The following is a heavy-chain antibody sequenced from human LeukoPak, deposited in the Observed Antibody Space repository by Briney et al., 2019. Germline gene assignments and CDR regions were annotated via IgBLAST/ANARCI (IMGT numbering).Heavy chain of an antibody. CDR3: AKDRAGAN. CDR2: ISGSGNVT. Sequence: PGGSLRLSCAASGFTFSGSAMHWVREAPGKGLEWVSVISGSGNVTYYAESVKGRFTISRDNSKRTLYLQMDSLRADDTAIYYCAKDRAGANWGQGTLVLVSS. V-gene: IGHV3-23*01. CDR1: GFTFSGSA. J-gene: IGHJ4*02.